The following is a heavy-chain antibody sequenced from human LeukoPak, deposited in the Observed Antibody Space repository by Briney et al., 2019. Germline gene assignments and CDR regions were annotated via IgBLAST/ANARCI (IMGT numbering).Heavy chain of an antibody. V-gene: IGHV3-23*01. D-gene: IGHD6-19*01. CDR1: GFTFSSYA. CDR3: ARDPSSGWYLKGWFDP. Sequence: GGSLRLSCAASGFTFSSYAMSWVRQAPGKGLEWVSTISGSGGRTYYADSVKGRFTISRDNSKNTLYLQMNSLRAEDTAVYYCARDPSSGWYLKGWFDPWGQGTLVTVSS. J-gene: IGHJ5*02. CDR2: ISGSGGRT.